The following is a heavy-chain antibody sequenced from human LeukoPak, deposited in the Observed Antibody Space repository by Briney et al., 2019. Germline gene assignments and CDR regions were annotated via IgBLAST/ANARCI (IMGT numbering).Heavy chain of an antibody. CDR1: GFTFSSYA. CDR3: ARVGARYDILTGYYNY. Sequence: PGGSLRLSCAASGFTFSSYAMHWVRRAPGKGLEWVAVISYDGSNKYYADSVKGRFTISRDNSKNTLYLQMNSLRAEDTAVYYCARVGARYDILTGYYNYWGQGTLVTVSS. V-gene: IGHV3-30-3*01. D-gene: IGHD3-9*01. CDR2: ISYDGSNK. J-gene: IGHJ4*02.